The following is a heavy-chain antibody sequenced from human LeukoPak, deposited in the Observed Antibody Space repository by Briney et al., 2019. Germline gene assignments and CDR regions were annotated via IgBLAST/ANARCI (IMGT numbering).Heavy chain of an antibody. CDR3: AKAHSYSGFADVDY. CDR1: GGSFRGYY. J-gene: IGHJ4*02. Sequence: SETLSLTCTVSGGSFRGYYWTWIRQPPGKGLEWIAYIYYSWSTNLNPALKSRATISLDTSQNQFSLKLGSATAADTAGYYWAKAHSYSGFADVDYGGQGTLVTVSS. CDR2: IYYSWST. V-gene: IGHV4-59*01. D-gene: IGHD1-26*01.